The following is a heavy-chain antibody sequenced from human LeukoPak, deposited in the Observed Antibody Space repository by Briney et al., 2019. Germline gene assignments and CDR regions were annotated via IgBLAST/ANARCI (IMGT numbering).Heavy chain of an antibody. D-gene: IGHD2-21*02. CDR1: GGSISSGDYY. CDR3: ARNLAYCGGDCYSGYWYFDL. J-gene: IGHJ2*01. V-gene: IGHV4-30-4*01. Sequence: SRTLSLTCTVSGGSISSGDYYWSWIRQPPGKGLEWIGYIYYSGSTYYNPSLKSRVTISVDTSKNQFSLKLSSVTAADTAVYYCARNLAYCGGDCYSGYWYFDLWGRGTLVTVSS. CDR2: IYYSGST.